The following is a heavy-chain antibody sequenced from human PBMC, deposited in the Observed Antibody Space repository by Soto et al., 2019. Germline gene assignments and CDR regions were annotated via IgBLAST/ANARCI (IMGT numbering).Heavy chain of an antibody. CDR3: ARGHFDWWPYSWFDP. V-gene: IGHV3-30-3*01. D-gene: IGHD3-9*01. CDR2: ISYDGSNK. CDR1: GFTFSNYA. Sequence: QVQLVESGGGVVQPGRSLRLSCAASGFTFSNYAMHWIRQAPGKGLEWVAVISYDGSNKYYADSVKGRFTISRDNSKNTLYLQMNSLRAEDTAVYYCARGHFDWWPYSWFDPWGQGTLVTVSS. J-gene: IGHJ5*02.